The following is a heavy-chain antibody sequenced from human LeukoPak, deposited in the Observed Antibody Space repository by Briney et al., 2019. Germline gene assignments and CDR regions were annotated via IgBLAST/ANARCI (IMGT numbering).Heavy chain of an antibody. J-gene: IGHJ4*02. CDR1: GFTFSNYA. Sequence: GGSLRLSCAASGFTFSNYAMSWVRKPPGEGLEWVSAISVSGGGTYYADSVKGRLTISRDNSKNTLYLQMNSLRAEDTAVYYCARDRTRETFDYWGRGTLVTVSS. V-gene: IGHV3-23*01. CDR3: ARDRTRETFDY. D-gene: IGHD1-1*01. CDR2: ISVSGGGT.